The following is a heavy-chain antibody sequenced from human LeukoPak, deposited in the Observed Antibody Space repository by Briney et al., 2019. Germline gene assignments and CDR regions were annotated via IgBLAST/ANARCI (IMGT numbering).Heavy chain of an antibody. D-gene: IGHD2-2*01. J-gene: IGHJ4*02. CDR3: ARVVPALSSYFDY. Sequence: SETLSLTCTVSGGSISSSNYYWGWIRQPPGKGLEWIGSIYYSGSTYYNPSLQNRVTISVDTSKNQFSLKLTSVTAADTAVYYCARVVPALSSYFDYWGQGTLVTVSS. CDR2: IYYSGST. CDR1: GGSISSSNYY. V-gene: IGHV4-39*07.